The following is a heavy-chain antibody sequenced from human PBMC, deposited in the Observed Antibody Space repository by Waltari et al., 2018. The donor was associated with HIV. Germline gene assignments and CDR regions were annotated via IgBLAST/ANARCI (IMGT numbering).Heavy chain of an antibody. CDR1: GLTFSPFP. D-gene: IGHD3-22*01. J-gene: IGHJ4*02. V-gene: IGHV3-30*04. Sequence: QVHLVASGAGVVQPGGSLRLAGVASGLTFSPFPFHWVRQAPGEGLECVALISYGGRNKVYADSVKGRFTISRDNSKNTLYLQMNSLRAEDTAVYYCARDGHFYDSRPLDHWGQGTLVTVSS. CDR3: ARDGHFYDSRPLDH. CDR2: ISYGGRNK.